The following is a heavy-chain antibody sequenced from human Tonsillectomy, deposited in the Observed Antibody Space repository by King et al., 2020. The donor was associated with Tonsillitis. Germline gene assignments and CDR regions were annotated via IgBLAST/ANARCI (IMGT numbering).Heavy chain of an antibody. Sequence: QLVQSGAEVKKPGSSVKVSCKASGGTFSNYAISWVRQAPGQGLEWMGRIIPNLDIANYAQKFQGRVTITADKPTRTAYMELSSLRSEDTSVYYCARPGYPNVIAGDYFDHWGQGTLVTVSS. D-gene: IGHD6-13*01. CDR2: IIPNLDIA. CDR3: ARPGYPNVIAGDYFDH. V-gene: IGHV1-69*09. CDR1: GGTFSNYA. J-gene: IGHJ4*02.